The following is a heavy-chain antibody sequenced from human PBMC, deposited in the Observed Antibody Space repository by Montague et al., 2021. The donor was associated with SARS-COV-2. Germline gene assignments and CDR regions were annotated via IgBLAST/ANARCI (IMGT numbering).Heavy chain of an antibody. CDR1: GFSLNTSGMG. J-gene: IGHJ4*02. Sequence: PALVKPTQTLTLTCTVSGFSLNTSGMGVGWISQPPGEAPAWLALIYWDDDKRYSPPLKTRLTITKDTSRNQVVLTMTNVDPGDTGTYFCARYTSRMYGSFDYWGQGALVSVPS. D-gene: IGHD3-16*02. CDR2: IYWDDDK. CDR3: ARYTSRMYGSFDY. V-gene: IGHV2-5*02.